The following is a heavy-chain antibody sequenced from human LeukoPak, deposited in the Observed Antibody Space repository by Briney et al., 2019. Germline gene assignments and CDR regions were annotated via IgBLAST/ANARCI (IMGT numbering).Heavy chain of an antibody. D-gene: IGHD3-10*01. Sequence: GGSLRLSCAASGFTVSSNYMSWVRQAPGKGLEWVSVIYSGGSTCYADSVKGRFTISRDNSKNTLYLQMNSLRAEDTAVYYCARASYYYGSGSYYFDYWGQGTLVTVSS. CDR1: GFTVSSNY. V-gene: IGHV3-53*01. CDR3: ARASYYYGSGSYYFDY. CDR2: IYSGGST. J-gene: IGHJ4*02.